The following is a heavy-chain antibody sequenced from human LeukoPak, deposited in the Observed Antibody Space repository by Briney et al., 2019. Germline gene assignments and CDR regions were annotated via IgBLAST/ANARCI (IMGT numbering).Heavy chain of an antibody. J-gene: IGHJ4*02. CDR3: ARDLLPDRSGYYY. D-gene: IGHD3-22*01. CDR1: GFTFSSYW. Sequence: GGSLRLSCAASGFTFSSYWMSWVRQAPGKGLEWVANMNQDGSDKYYVDSVKGRFTISRDNAKNSMYLQMNSVRAEDTAVYYCARDLLPDRSGYYYWGQGTLVTVSS. V-gene: IGHV3-7*01. CDR2: MNQDGSDK.